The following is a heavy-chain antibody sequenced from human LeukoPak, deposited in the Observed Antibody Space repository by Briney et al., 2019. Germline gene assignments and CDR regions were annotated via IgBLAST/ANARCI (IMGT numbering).Heavy chain of an antibody. CDR3: ARVIREYCSSTSCYAGEGYWYFDL. CDR1: GVSISSYY. Sequence: PSETLSLTCTVSGVSISSYYWSWIRQPPGKGLEWIGYIYYSGSTNYNPSLKSGVTISVDTSTNQFSLKLSSVTAADTAVYYCARVIREYCSSTSCYAGEGYWYFDLWGRGTLVTVSS. J-gene: IGHJ2*01. CDR2: IYYSGST. V-gene: IGHV4-59*01. D-gene: IGHD2-2*01.